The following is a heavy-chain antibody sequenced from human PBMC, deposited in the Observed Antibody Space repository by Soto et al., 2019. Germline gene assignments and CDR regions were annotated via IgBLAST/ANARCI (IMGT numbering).Heavy chain of an antibody. CDR1: NYSISSGYY. Sequence: SETLSLTCTVSNYSISSGYYWGWIRQSPGEGLEWIVSMYHSGTTYYNPSLKSRVTISIDTSKNQFSLKLTSVTSADTAVYFCARVAFGPIDYWGQGTLVTVSS. J-gene: IGHJ4*02. CDR2: MYHSGTT. V-gene: IGHV4-38-2*02. D-gene: IGHD3-16*01. CDR3: ARVAFGPIDY.